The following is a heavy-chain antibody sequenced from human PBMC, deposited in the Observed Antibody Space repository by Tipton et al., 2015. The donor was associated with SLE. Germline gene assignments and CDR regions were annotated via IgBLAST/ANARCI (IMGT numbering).Heavy chain of an antibody. CDR1: GDSISRGSYY. CDR3: ARHDYDDNGYYPHYFDH. CDR2: IYTRGST. J-gene: IGHJ4*02. V-gene: IGHV4-61*02. D-gene: IGHD3-22*01. Sequence: LRLSCTVSGDSISRGSYYWSWIRQPAGKGPEWIGRIYTRGSTNYNLSLKSRVTISVDTSKNQFYLELRSVTAADTATYYCARHDYDDNGYYPHYFDHWGQGTLVTVSS.